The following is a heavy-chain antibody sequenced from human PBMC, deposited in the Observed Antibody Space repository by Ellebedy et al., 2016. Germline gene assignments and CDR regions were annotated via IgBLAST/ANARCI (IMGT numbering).Heavy chain of an antibody. V-gene: IGHV1-46*03. Sequence: ASVKVSXKASSYRFTRYGINWVRQAPGQGLEWMGMIEPTVGSTLYAQEFQGRFTMTRDTSTTTVYMELSSLRSEDTAVYYCTRGNPNFDSWGQGTLVTV. CDR1: SYRFTRYG. J-gene: IGHJ4*02. D-gene: IGHD2/OR15-2a*01. CDR2: IEPTVGST. CDR3: TRGNPNFDS.